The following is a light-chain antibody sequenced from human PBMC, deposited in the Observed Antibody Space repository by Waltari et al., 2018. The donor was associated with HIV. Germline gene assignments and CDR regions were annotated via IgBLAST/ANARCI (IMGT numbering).Light chain of an antibody. CDR1: QNIRNY. Sequence: DIQMTQSPSSLSASVGDRVTIYCRASQNIRNYVNWVQQRPGKAPTLLIHGASSLQSGVPSRFSGSGSVTDFTLIISGLQPEDIATYYCQQSLSVPYVSFGGGTKVEIK. J-gene: IGKJ4*01. CDR2: GAS. CDR3: QQSLSVPYVS. V-gene: IGKV1-39*01.